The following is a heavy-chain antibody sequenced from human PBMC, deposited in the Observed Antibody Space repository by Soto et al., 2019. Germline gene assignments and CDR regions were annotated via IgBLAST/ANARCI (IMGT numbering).Heavy chain of an antibody. CDR2: ISGSGGST. V-gene: IGHV3-23*01. Sequence: GWSLRLSCAASGFTFSSYAMSWVRQAPGKGLEWVSSISGSGGSTYYADSVKGRFTISRDNSKNTLYLQMNSLRAEDTAVYYCAKVLKLRSCGGDCADYWGQGTLVTVSS. CDR1: GFTFSSYA. J-gene: IGHJ4*02. D-gene: IGHD2-21*02. CDR3: AKVLKLRSCGGDCADY.